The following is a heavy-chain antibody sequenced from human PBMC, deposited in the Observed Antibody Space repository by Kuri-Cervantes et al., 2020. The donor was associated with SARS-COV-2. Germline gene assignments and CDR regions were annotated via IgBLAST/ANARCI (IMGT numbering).Heavy chain of an antibody. Sequence: SVKVACKASGVTFSCYAISWVRQAPGQGLEWIGRIIPILGIANYAQKFQGRVRITADKSTSTAYMELSSLRSEDTAVYYCARSANYGSGSYYMSYGMDVWGQGTTVTVSS. V-gene: IGHV1-69*04. CDR1: GVTFSCYA. CDR2: IIPILGIA. J-gene: IGHJ6*02. CDR3: ARSANYGSGSYYMSYGMDV. D-gene: IGHD3-10*01.